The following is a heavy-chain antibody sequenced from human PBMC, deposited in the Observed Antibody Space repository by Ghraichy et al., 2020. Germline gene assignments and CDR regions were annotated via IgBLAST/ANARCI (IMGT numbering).Heavy chain of an antibody. D-gene: IGHD2-2*02. J-gene: IGHJ6*02. CDR1: GDSVSSNSAA. V-gene: IGHV6-1*01. CDR3: ARDPHYCSSTSCYRGYYYYGMDV. Sequence: SQTLSLTCAISGDSVSSNSAAWNWIRQSPSRCLEWLGWTYYRSKWYNDYAVSVKSRITINPDTSKNQFSLQLNSVTPEDTAVYYCARDPHYCSSTSCYRGYYYYGMDVWGQGTTVTVSS. CDR2: TYYRSKWYN.